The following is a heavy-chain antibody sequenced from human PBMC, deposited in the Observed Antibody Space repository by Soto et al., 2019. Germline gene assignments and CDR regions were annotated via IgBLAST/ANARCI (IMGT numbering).Heavy chain of an antibody. CDR1: GFTVSSNY. D-gene: IGHD3-3*01. Sequence: GGSLRLSCAASGFTVSSNYMSWVRQAPGKGLEWVSVIYSGGSTYYADSVKGRFTISRDNSKNTLYLQMNSLRADDTAVYYCARVWNGYYFDYWGQGTLVTVSS. J-gene: IGHJ4*02. CDR2: IYSGGST. V-gene: IGHV3-53*01. CDR3: ARVWNGYYFDY.